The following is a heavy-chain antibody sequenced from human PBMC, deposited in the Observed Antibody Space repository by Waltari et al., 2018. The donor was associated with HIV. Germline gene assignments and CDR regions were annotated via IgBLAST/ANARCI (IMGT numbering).Heavy chain of an antibody. CDR1: GYTLTELS. V-gene: IGHV1-24*01. D-gene: IGHD3-22*01. J-gene: IGHJ6*02. CDR2: FDPEDGET. CDR3: ATGDSSGYYGSDYYYGMDV. Sequence: QVQLVQSGAEVKKPGASVKVSCKVSGYTLTELSMHWVRQGPGKGLEWMGGFDPEDGETIYAQKFQGRVTMTEDTSTDTAYMELSSLRSEDTAVYYCATGDSSGYYGSDYYYGMDVWGQGTTVTVSS.